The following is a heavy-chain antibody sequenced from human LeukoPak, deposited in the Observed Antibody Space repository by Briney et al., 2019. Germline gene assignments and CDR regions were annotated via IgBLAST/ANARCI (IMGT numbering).Heavy chain of an antibody. CDR3: ARGRYFDFSPDY. D-gene: IGHD3-9*01. J-gene: IGHJ4*02. Sequence: GESLQISCQGSGYSFTSYWIGWVRQVPGKGLEWMGIIYPGDSDTRYSPSFQGQVTISAAKSISTAYLQWSSLKASDTAMYYCARGRYFDFSPDYWGQGTLVTVSS. V-gene: IGHV5-51*01. CDR2: IYPGDSDT. CDR1: GYSFTSYW.